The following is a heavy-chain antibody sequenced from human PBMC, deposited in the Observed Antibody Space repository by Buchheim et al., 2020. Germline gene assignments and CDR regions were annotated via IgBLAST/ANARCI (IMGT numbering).Heavy chain of an antibody. V-gene: IGHV4-39*07. Sequence: QLQLQESGPGLVKPSETLSLTCTVSGGSISSSSYYWGWIRQPPGKGLEWIGSIYYSGSTYYNPSLKSRVTISVDTSKNQFSLKLSSVTAADTAVYYCARVADYYDSSGPTEDYWGQGTL. CDR3: ARVADYYDSSGPTEDY. J-gene: IGHJ4*02. CDR2: IYYSGST. CDR1: GGSISSSSYY. D-gene: IGHD3-22*01.